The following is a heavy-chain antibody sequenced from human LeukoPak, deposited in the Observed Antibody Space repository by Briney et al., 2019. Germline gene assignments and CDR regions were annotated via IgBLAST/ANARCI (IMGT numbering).Heavy chain of an antibody. V-gene: IGHV4-31*03. CDR1: GGSISSGGYY. Sequence: PSETLSLTCTVSGGSISSGGYYWSWIRQHPEKGLEWMGYIYYSGSTYYSPSLRSRVSISLDTSENQFSLELISETAADTAVYYCAKRETHWYFDLWGRGTLVTVSS. CDR3: AKRETHWYFDL. J-gene: IGHJ2*01. CDR2: IYYSGST.